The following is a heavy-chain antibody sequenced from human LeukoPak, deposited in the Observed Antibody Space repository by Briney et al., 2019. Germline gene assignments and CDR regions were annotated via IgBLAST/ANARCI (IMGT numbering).Heavy chain of an antibody. J-gene: IGHJ5*02. CDR3: AREGDPGSGYNYGNWLDP. Sequence: ASETLSLTCSVSDDSITMYYWTWIRQPPGKGLEWIGYVDHTGSTNFNPSLNGRVSISRDTTNNLFSLRLRSVTAADTAVYFCAREGDPGSGYNYGNWLDPWGQGTLVTVSS. D-gene: IGHD5-12*01. CDR2: VDHTGST. CDR1: DDSITMYY. V-gene: IGHV4-59*01.